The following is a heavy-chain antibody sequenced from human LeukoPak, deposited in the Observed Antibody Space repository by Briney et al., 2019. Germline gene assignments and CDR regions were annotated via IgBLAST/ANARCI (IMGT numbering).Heavy chain of an antibody. CDR1: GFTVNTND. CDR2: IDSGGRT. V-gene: IGHV3-66*01. CDR3: AKEEARWEWFDP. D-gene: IGHD1-26*01. J-gene: IGHJ5*02. Sequence: GGSLRLSCAASGFTVNTNDMSWVRQAPGKGLEWVSVIDSGGRTFYADSVKGRFTISRDDSKNTLDLQMNSLRVEDTAVYYCAKEEARWEWFDPWGQGTLVTVSS.